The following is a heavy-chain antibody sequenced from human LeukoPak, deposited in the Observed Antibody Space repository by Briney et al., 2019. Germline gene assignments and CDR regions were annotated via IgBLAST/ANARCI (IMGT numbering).Heavy chain of an antibody. J-gene: IGHJ4*02. Sequence: GGSLRLSCAASGFTFRSYAMNWVRQAPGKGLEWVSYISSGSSTIYYGDSVKGRFIISRDNAKNSLYLQMNSLRAEDTAVYYCARGEQDMATMSIDIWGQGTRVTVSS. CDR1: GFTFRSYA. D-gene: IGHD5-24*01. V-gene: IGHV3-48*01. CDR2: ISSGSSTI. CDR3: ARGEQDMATMSIDI.